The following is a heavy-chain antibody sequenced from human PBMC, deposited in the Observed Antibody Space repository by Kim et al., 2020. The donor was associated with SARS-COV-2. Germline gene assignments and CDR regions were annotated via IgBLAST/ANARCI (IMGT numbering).Heavy chain of an antibody. D-gene: IGHD3-22*01. V-gene: IGHV3-23*01. CDR3: AKSRGAYYDSRGKAPFDY. J-gene: IGHJ4*02. Sequence: GGSLRLSCAASGFTFSSYAMSWVRQAPGKGLEWVSAISGSGGSTYYADSVKGRFTISRDNSKNTLYLQMNSLRAEDTAVYYCAKSRGAYYDSRGKAPFDYWGQGTLVTVSS. CDR1: GFTFSSYA. CDR2: ISGSGGST.